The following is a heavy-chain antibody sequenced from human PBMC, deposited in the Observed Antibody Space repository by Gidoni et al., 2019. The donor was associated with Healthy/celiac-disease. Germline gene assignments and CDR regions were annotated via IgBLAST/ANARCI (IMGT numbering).Heavy chain of an antibody. CDR1: GYSISSGYY. Sequence: QVQLQESGPGLVKPSETLSLTCAVSGYSISSGYYWGWIRQPPGKGLEWIGSIYHSGSTYYNPSLKSRVTISEDTSKNQFSLKLSSVTAADTAVYYCARDGRTYYFDYWGQGTLVTVPS. V-gene: IGHV4-38-2*02. J-gene: IGHJ4*02. CDR3: ARDGRTYYFDY. CDR2: IYHSGST.